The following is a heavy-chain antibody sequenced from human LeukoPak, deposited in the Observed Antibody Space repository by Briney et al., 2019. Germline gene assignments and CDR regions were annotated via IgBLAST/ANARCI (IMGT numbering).Heavy chain of an antibody. J-gene: IGHJ6*02. CDR2: IIPIFGTT. V-gene: IGHV1-69*13. CDR3: ARAIGSIAARGVDGVTAAARRAYMDV. CDR1: GGTFSSYA. Sequence: ASVKVSCKASGGTFSSYAISWVRQAPGQGLEWMGGIIPIFGTTNYAQKFQGRVTITADESTSTAYMELSSLRSEDTAVYYCARAIGSIAARGVDGVTAAARRAYMDVWGQGTTVTVSS. D-gene: IGHD6-6*01.